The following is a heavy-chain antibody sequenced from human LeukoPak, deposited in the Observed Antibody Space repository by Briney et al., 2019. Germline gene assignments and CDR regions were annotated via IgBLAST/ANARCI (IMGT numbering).Heavy chain of an antibody. V-gene: IGHV4-59*08. CDR2: INYSGNT. CDR1: GGSISTYY. D-gene: IGHD1-26*01. Sequence: SETLSLTCTVSGGSISTYYWTWIRQPPGKGLEWIGYINYSGNTKYNPSLKGRLTISVDTSKNQFSLKLRSVTAADTAVYYCARHSGSHYDFDYWGQGTLVTVSS. J-gene: IGHJ4*02. CDR3: ARHSGSHYDFDY.